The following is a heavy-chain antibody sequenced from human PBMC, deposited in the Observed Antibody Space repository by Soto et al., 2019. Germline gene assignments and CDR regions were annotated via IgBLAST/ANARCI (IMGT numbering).Heavy chain of an antibody. CDR3: ARGYCSGGNCYSGMDV. D-gene: IGHD2-15*01. CDR1: GGTFSTHA. Sequence: QVQLVQSGAEVKKPGSSVKVSCKASGGTFSTHAIIWVRQTPGHGLEWMGGIIPISGTTYYTQKFQGRVTITADEPTSTAFMELSSLKSEDTAVFYFARGYCSGGNCYSGMDVWGQGTMVTVSS. V-gene: IGHV1-69*01. J-gene: IGHJ6*02. CDR2: IIPISGTT.